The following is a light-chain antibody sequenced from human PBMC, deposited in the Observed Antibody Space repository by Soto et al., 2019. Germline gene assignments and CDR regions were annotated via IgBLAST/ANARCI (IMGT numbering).Light chain of an antibody. CDR2: DAS. CDR1: QSVSSY. CDR3: QQYGSSLGWT. V-gene: IGKV3-20*01. Sequence: EIVLTQSPATLSLSPGERATLSCRASQSVSSYLAWYQQKPGQAPRLLIYDASNRATGIPARFSGSGSGTDFTLTISRLEPEDFAVYYCQQYGSSLGWTFGQGTKVDIK. J-gene: IGKJ1*01.